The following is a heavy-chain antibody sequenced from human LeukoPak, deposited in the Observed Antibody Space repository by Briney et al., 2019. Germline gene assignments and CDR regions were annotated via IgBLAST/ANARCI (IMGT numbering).Heavy chain of an antibody. J-gene: IGHJ4*02. CDR1: GGSISSGGYY. CDR3: ARVALEQLGSFDY. CDR2: IYYSGST. D-gene: IGHD6-13*01. Sequence: PSETLSLTCTVSGGSISSGGYYWSWIRQHPGKGLEWIGYIYYSGSTYYNPSLKSRVTISVDTSKNQFSLKLSSVTAADTAVYYCARVALEQLGSFDYWGQGTLVTVSS. V-gene: IGHV4-31*03.